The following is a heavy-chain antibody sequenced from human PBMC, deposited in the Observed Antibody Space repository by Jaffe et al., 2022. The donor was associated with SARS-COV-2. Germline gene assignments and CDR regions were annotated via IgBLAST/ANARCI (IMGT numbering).Heavy chain of an antibody. CDR1: GFTFSSYG. D-gene: IGHD2-8*01. Sequence: QVQLVESGGGVVQPGRSLRLSCAASGFTFSSYGMHWVRQAPGKGLEWVAVIWYDGSNKYYADSVKGRFTISRDNSKNTLYLQMNSLRAEDTAVYYCARLPNGPPDAFDIWGQGTMVTVSS. J-gene: IGHJ3*02. CDR3: ARLPNGPPDAFDI. CDR2: IWYDGSNK. V-gene: IGHV3-33*01.